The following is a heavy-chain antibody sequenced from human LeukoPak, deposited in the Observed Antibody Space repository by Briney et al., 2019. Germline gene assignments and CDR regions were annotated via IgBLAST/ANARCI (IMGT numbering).Heavy chain of an antibody. Sequence: GGSLRLSCAASGFTFSDYYMSWIRQAPGKGLEWVSYIISSGSTIYYADSVKGRFTISRDNAKNSLYLQMSSLRAEDTAVYYCARDSNRGYSYGPDAFDIWGQGTMVTVSS. V-gene: IGHV3-11*01. CDR1: GFTFSDYY. J-gene: IGHJ3*02. CDR3: ARDSNRGYSYGPDAFDI. CDR2: IISSGSTI. D-gene: IGHD5-18*01.